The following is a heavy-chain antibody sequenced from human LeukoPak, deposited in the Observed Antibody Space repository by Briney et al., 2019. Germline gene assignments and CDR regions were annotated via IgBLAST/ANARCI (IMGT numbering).Heavy chain of an antibody. CDR3: AKDADVLRYFDWLGINWFDP. D-gene: IGHD3-9*01. CDR1: GFTFSSYA. CDR2: ISGSGGST. V-gene: IGHV3-23*01. J-gene: IGHJ5*02. Sequence: GGSLRLSCAASGFTFSSYAMSWVRQAPGKGLEWVSAISGSGGSTYYADSVKGRFTISRDNSKNTLYLQMNSLRAEDTAVYYCAKDADVLRYFDWLGINWFDPWGQGTLVTVSS.